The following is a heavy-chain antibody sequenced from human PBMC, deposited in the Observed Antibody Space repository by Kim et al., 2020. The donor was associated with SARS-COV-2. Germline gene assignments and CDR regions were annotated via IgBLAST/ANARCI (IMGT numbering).Heavy chain of an antibody. Sequence: SETLSLTCAVYGGSFSGYYWSWIRQPPGKGLEWIGEINHSGSTNYNPSLKSRVTISVDTSKNQFSLKLSSVTAADTAVYYCATGLPVTTFFSYYYGMDV. CDR3: ATGLPVTTFFSYYYGMDV. CDR2: INHSGST. CDR1: GGSFSGYY. J-gene: IGHJ6*01. V-gene: IGHV4-34*01. D-gene: IGHD4-17*01.